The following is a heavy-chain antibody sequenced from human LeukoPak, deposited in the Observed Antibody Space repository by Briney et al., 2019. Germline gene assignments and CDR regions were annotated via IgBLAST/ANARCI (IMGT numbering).Heavy chain of an antibody. CDR2: IYYSGST. CDR3: ARDRSSSSSNPWFDP. D-gene: IGHD6-6*01. Sequence: SETLSLTCTVSGGSISSGGYYWSWIRQHPGKGLEWIGYIYYSGSTYYNPSLKSRVTISVDTSKNQFSLKLSSVTAADTAMYYCARDRSSSSSNPWFDPWGQGTLVTVSS. J-gene: IGHJ5*02. V-gene: IGHV4-31*03. CDR1: GGSISSGGYY.